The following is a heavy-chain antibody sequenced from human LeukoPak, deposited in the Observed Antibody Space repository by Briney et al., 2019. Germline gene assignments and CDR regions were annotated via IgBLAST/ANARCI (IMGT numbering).Heavy chain of an antibody. D-gene: IGHD3-22*01. V-gene: IGHV3-7*03. CDR3: ARDLGYYDTGRAFDI. CDR1: GFTFSRYW. CDR2: IKQDGSEK. J-gene: IGHJ3*02. Sequence: GGSLRLSCAASGFTFSRYWMSWVRQAPGKGLEWVVNIKQDGSEKCYVDSVNGRFTISRDNAKNSLYLQMNSLRAEDTALYYCARDLGYYDTGRAFDIWGQGTMVTVSS.